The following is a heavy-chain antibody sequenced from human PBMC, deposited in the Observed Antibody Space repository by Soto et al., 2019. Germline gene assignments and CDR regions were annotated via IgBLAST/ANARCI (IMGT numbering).Heavy chain of an antibody. J-gene: IGHJ4*02. D-gene: IGHD1-1*01. V-gene: IGHV3-21*01. CDR2: IISSSSYI. Sequence: GSLLLSCSASGFTFSSYSMNWVRQAPGKGLEWVSSIISSSSYIYYADSVKGRFTISRDNAKNSLYLQMNSLRAEDTAVYYYSRASTPWNPNPFDYWGQGTLVTVYS. CDR1: GFTFSSYS. CDR3: SRASTPWNPNPFDY.